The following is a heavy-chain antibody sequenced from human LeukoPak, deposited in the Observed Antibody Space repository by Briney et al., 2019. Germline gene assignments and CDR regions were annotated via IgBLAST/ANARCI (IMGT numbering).Heavy chain of an antibody. Sequence: SETLSLTCAVSGGSISSSNWWSWVRQPPGKGLEWIGEIYHSGSTNYNPSLKSRVTISVDKSKNQFSLKLSSVTAADTAVYYCARDGSAAGTILYYFDYWGQGTLVTVSS. CDR2: IYHSGST. D-gene: IGHD6-13*01. V-gene: IGHV4-4*02. J-gene: IGHJ4*02. CDR1: GGSISSSNW. CDR3: ARDGSAAGTILYYFDY.